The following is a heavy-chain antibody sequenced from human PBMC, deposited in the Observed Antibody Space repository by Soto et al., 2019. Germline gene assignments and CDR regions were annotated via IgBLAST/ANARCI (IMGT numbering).Heavy chain of an antibody. D-gene: IGHD1-26*01. CDR1: GYTFTSYA. Sequence: QVQLVQSGAEEKKPGASVKVYCKASGYTFTSYAMHWVRQAPGQRLEWMGGINAGNGNTKYSQKFQGRVTITRDTSASTADIELSSLRSEDTAVYYCASSATTADYYYGMDVWGQETTVTGSS. CDR2: INAGNGNT. J-gene: IGHJ6*02. CDR3: ASSATTADYYYGMDV. V-gene: IGHV1-3*05.